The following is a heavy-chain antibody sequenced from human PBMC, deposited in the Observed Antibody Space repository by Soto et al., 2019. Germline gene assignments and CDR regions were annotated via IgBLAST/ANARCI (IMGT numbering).Heavy chain of an antibody. J-gene: IGHJ4*02. CDR2: IWYDGSNK. D-gene: IGHD3-10*01. CDR3: ARKGRAQKGVHSFDY. Sequence: SLRLSCAASGFTFSSYGMHWVRQAPGKGLEWVAVIWYDGSNKYYADSVKGRFTISRDNSKNTLYLQMNSLRAEDTAVYYCARKGRAQKGVHSFDYWGQGTLVTV. V-gene: IGHV3-33*01. CDR1: GFTFSSYG.